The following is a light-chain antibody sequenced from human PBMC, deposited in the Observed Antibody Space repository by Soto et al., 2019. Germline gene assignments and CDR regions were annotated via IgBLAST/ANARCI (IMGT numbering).Light chain of an antibody. CDR3: ASWDDSLSGVV. Sequence: QSVLTQPSSASGTPGQRVTISCSGSSSNIGSNYVYWYQQPPGTAPKLLIYRNNQRPSGVPDRFSGSKSGTSASLAISGLRSEDEADYYCASWDDSLSGVVFGGGTQLTVL. V-gene: IGLV1-47*01. CDR1: SSNIGSNY. CDR2: RNN. J-gene: IGLJ2*01.